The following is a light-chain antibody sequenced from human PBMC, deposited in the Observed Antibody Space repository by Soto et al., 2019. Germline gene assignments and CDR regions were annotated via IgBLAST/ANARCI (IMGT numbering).Light chain of an antibody. CDR2: DAS. CDR1: QSISIW. J-gene: IGKJ1*01. CDR3: LQDINYPWT. Sequence: DIQMTQSPSTLSASVGDRVTITCRASQSISIWLAWYQQKPGKAPKLLIYDASSLETGVPSRFSGSGSGTDFTLAISSLQPEDSATYYCLQDINYPWTFGQGTKVDIK. V-gene: IGKV1-5*01.